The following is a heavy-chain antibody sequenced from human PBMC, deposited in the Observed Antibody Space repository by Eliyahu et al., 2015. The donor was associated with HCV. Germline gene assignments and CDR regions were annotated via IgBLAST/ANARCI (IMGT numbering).Heavy chain of an antibody. CDR1: XGFW. CDR3: RPGHWSSG. D-gene: IGHD2-2*01. J-gene: IGHJ4*02. V-gene: IGHV3-7*01. CDR2: IKDDGSEQ. Sequence: EVQVVESGGGLVQPGGSLXXXCAAXXGFWMNWVXQAPGKGLEWXANIKDDGSEQYYVDSVKGRFIISRDNAKNSLFLQMNRLRAEDTAVYYCRPGHWSSGWGQGTLVTVSS.